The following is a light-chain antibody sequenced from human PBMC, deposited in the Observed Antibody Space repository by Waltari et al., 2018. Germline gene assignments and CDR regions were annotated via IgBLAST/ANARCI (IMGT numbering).Light chain of an antibody. CDR3: QEYNIYSRT. CDR2: KAS. J-gene: IGKJ1*01. CDR1: PSISNY. Sequence: DIQMTQSPSTLSASVGDRVTITCRASPSISNYLAWYQHKPGKAPKLLIYKASTLETGVPSRFSGSGSGTEFTLTISSLQPDDFATYYCQEYNIYSRTFGQGTKVDIK. V-gene: IGKV1-5*03.